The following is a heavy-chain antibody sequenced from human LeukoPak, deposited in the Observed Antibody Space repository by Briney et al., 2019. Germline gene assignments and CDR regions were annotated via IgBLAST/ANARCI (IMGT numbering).Heavy chain of an antibody. J-gene: IGHJ3*02. D-gene: IGHD3-3*01. CDR2: ISYDGSNK. CDR3: ARDGSGLRFLEWSIDAFDI. Sequence: GGSLRLSCATSGFTFSSCAMHWVRQAPGRGLEGVVFISYDGSNKYYADSVKGRFTISRDNAKNSLYLHMNSLRDEDTAVYYCARDGSGLRFLEWSIDAFDIWGQGTMVTVSS. V-gene: IGHV3-30*03. CDR1: GFTFSSCA.